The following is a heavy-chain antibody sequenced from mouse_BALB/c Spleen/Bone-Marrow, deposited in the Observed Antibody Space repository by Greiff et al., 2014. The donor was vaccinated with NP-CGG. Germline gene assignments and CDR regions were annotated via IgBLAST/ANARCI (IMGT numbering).Heavy chain of an antibody. Sequence: EVQLQQSGPELVKPGASVKMSCKASGYTFTDYYMDWVKQSHGESFEWIGRVNPYNGGTSYNQKFKGKATLTVDKSSSTAYMELNSLTSEDSAVYYCARGNYYGNWFAYWGQGTLVTVFA. J-gene: IGHJ3*01. CDR2: VNPYNGGT. CDR1: GYTFTDYY. V-gene: IGHV1-19*01. D-gene: IGHD2-1*01. CDR3: ARGNYYGNWFAY.